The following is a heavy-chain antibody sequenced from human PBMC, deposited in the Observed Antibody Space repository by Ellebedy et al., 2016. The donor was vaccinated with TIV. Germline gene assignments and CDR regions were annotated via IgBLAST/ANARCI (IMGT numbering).Heavy chain of an antibody. Sequence: SETLSLTCAVSGGSISSSNWWSWVRQPPGKGLEWIGEISLSGGTHYNPSLKSRVTISLDTSKKQFSLKLTSVTAADTAVYYCARGQWLDNYWGQGTLVTVSS. CDR1: GGSISSSNW. J-gene: IGHJ4*02. V-gene: IGHV4-4*02. D-gene: IGHD6-19*01. CDR3: ARGQWLDNY. CDR2: ISLSGGT.